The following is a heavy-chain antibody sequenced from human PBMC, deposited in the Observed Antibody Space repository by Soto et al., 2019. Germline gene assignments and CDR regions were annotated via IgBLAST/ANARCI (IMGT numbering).Heavy chain of an antibody. D-gene: IGHD5-18*01. Sequence: PGGSLRLSCAASGFTFSSYGMHWVRQAPGKGLEWVAVIWYDGSNKYYADSVKGRFTISRDNSKNTLYLQMNSLRAEDTAVYYCAGGTAMDYYFDYWGQGTLVTVSS. CDR2: IWYDGSNK. CDR3: AGGTAMDYYFDY. V-gene: IGHV3-33*01. CDR1: GFTFSSYG. J-gene: IGHJ4*02.